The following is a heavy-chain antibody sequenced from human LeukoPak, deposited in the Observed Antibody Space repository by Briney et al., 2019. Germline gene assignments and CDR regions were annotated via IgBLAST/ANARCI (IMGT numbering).Heavy chain of an antibody. Sequence: SETLSLTCAVYGGSFSGYYWSWIRQPPGKGLGWIGEINHSGSTNYNPSLKSRVTISVDTSKNQFSLKLNSVTAADTAVYYCASFYYDSSGSTKPYFDYWGQGTLVTVSS. D-gene: IGHD3-22*01. J-gene: IGHJ4*02. CDR1: GGSFSGYY. V-gene: IGHV4-34*01. CDR3: ASFYYDSSGSTKPYFDY. CDR2: INHSGST.